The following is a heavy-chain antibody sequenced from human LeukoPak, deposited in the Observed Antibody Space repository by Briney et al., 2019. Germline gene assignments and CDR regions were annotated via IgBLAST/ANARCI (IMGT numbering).Heavy chain of an antibody. V-gene: IGHV3-30*04. CDR3: AREAWFDP. CDR1: GFTFSSYA. Sequence: GRSLRLSCAASGFTFSSYAMHWVRQAPGKGLEWVAVISYDGSNKYYADSVKGRFTISRDNSKTTLYLQMNSLRAEDTAVYYCAREAWFDPWGQGTLVTVSS. J-gene: IGHJ5*02. CDR2: ISYDGSNK.